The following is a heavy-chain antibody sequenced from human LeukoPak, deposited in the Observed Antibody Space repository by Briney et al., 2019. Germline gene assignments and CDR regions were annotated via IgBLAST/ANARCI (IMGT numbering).Heavy chain of an antibody. V-gene: IGHV3-48*01. CDR1: GFTFSSYS. CDR2: ISSSSSTI. CDR3: AKDRVTAAGYYFDY. Sequence: GGSLRLSCAASGFTFSSYSMNWVRQAPGKGLEWVSYISSSSSTIYYADSVKGRFTISRGNSKNTLYLQMNSLRAEDTAVYYCAKDRVTAAGYYFDYWGQGTLVTVSS. D-gene: IGHD6-13*01. J-gene: IGHJ4*02.